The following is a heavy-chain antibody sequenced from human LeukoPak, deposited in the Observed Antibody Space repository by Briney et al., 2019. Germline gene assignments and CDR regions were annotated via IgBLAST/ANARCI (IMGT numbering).Heavy chain of an antibody. D-gene: IGHD3-22*01. CDR2: INTGNGNT. J-gene: IGHJ1*01. V-gene: IGHV1-3*04. CDR3: ARVPLSDPSGHYYPH. Sequence: ASVKVSCKPSGYTFTNYGMHWVRQAPGQSPEWMGWINTGNGNTKSSQKFQDRVTLTRDTSASTAYMELNSLSSEDTAVYYCARVPLSDPSGHYYPHWGQGTLVTVSS. CDR1: GYTFTNYG.